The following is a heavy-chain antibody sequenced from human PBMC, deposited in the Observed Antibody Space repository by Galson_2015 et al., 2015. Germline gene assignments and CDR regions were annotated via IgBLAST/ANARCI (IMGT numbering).Heavy chain of an antibody. CDR2: FDPEDGET. J-gene: IGHJ4*02. V-gene: IGHV1-24*01. D-gene: IGHD3-3*01. CDR1: GYTLTELS. Sequence: SVKVSCKVSGYTLTELSMHWVRQAPGKGLEWMGGFDPEDGETIYAQKLQGRVTMTEDTSTDTAYMELSSLRSEDTAVYYCATAGPYYDFWSGLFYFDYWGQGTLVTVSS. CDR3: ATAGPYYDFWSGLFYFDY.